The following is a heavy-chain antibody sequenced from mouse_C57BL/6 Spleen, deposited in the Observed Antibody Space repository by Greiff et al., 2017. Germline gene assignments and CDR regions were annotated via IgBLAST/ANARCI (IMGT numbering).Heavy chain of an antibody. D-gene: IGHD2-13*01. CDR1: GFSLTSYG. J-gene: IGHJ4*01. Sequence: QVQLQQSGPGLVQPSQSLSITCTASGFSLTSYGVHWVRQPPGKGLEWLGVIWSGGSTDYNAAFISRLSISKDNTKSQVSYKMISLQADDTAIYYCAKGDYYYAMDYWGQGTSVTVSS. V-gene: IGHV2-4*01. CDR2: IWSGGST. CDR3: AKGDYYYAMDY.